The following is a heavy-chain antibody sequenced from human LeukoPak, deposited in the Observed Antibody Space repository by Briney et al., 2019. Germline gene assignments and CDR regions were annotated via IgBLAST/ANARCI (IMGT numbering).Heavy chain of an antibody. CDR3: AREFTSGWIDY. V-gene: IGHV3-33*01. D-gene: IGHD6-19*01. J-gene: IGHJ4*02. CDR1: GFTFSSYG. CDR2: IWYDGSNK. Sequence: GGSLRLSCAASGFTFSSYGMHWVRQAPGKGLEWVAVIWYDGSNKYYADSVKGRFTISRDNAKNSLYLLMNSLRAEDTAVYYCAREFTSGWIDYWGQGTLVTVSS.